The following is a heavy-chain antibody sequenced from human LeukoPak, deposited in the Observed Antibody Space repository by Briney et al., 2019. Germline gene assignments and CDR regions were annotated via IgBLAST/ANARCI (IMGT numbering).Heavy chain of an antibody. D-gene: IGHD3-22*01. CDR3: AREAYYYDSSGYYYHY. CDR2: INPSGGST. Sequence: ASVKVSCKASGYTFTSYYMHWVRQAPGQGLEWMGIINPSGGSTSYAQKFQGRVTMTRDTSTSTVYMELSSLRSEDTAVYYCAREAYYYDSSGYYYHYWGQGTLVTVSS. V-gene: IGHV1-46*01. J-gene: IGHJ4*02. CDR1: GYTFTSYY.